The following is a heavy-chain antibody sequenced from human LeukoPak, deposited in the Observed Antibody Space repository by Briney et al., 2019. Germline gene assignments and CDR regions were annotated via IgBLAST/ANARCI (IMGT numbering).Heavy chain of an antibody. CDR3: PKRSGSGSQEHFDY. J-gene: IGHJ4*02. Sequence: GGSLRLSCVISGFSFSRYAAHWVRQAPGKGLEWVAGICVRDAHPYSADSVKGIFIVSRDTSKTTLYLQMNSLRAEDTAMYYCPKRSGSGSQEHFDYWGQGTVVTVS. D-gene: IGHD3-10*01. CDR1: GFSFSRYA. CDR2: ICVRDAHP. V-gene: IGHV3-23*01.